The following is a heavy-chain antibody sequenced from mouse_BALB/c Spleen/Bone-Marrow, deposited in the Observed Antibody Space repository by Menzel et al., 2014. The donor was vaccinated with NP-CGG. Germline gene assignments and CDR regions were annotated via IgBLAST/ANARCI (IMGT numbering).Heavy chain of an antibody. CDR3: AMITTGAWFAY. V-gene: IGHV14-3*02. D-gene: IGHD2-4*01. Sequence: EVQLVESGAELAKPGASVKLSCTGSGFNIKDTFMHWVKQRPEQGLEWIGRIDPANGNTRYDPKFQGKATITADTSSNTAYLQLSSLTSEDTAVYYCAMITTGAWFAYWGQGTLVTVSA. J-gene: IGHJ3*01. CDR2: IDPANGNT. CDR1: GFNIKDTF.